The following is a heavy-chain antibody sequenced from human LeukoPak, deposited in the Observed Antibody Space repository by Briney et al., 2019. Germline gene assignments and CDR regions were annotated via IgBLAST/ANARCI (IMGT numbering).Heavy chain of an antibody. CDR3: ARHDGATCDY. CDR1: GGSISSYY. CDR2: IYYSGST. V-gene: IGHV4-59*08. Sequence: PSETLSLTCTVTGGSISSYYWSWIRQPPGKGLEWIGYIYYSGSTNYNPSLKSRVTISVDTSKNQFSLKLSSVTAADTAVYYCARHDGATCDYWGQGTLVTVSS. J-gene: IGHJ4*02. D-gene: IGHD1-26*01.